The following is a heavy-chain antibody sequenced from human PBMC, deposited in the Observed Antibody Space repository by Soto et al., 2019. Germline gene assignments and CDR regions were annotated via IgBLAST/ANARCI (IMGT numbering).Heavy chain of an antibody. CDR3: ARSYCSSTSCYLHY. CDR1: GGSISSSNW. Sequence: SETLSLTCAVSGGSISSSNWWSWVRQPPGKGLEWIGEIYHSGSTNYNPSLKSRVTISVDKSKNQFSLKLSSVTAADTAVYYCARSYCSSTSCYLHYWGQGTLVTVSS. J-gene: IGHJ4*02. CDR2: IYHSGST. D-gene: IGHD2-2*01. V-gene: IGHV4-4*02.